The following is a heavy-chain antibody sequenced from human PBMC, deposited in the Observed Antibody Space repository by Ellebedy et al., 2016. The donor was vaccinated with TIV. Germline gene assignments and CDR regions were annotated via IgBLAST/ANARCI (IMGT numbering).Heavy chain of an antibody. CDR3: ARDRGGTAMVPWYYYGMDV. CDR2: ISYDGSHK. V-gene: IGHV3-30*04. Sequence: LSLTCAASGFTFSSYAMHWVRQAPGKGLQWVAVISYDGSHKYYADSVKGRFTISRDNSKNTLYLQMNSLRAEDTAVYYCARDRGGTAMVPWYYYGMDVWGQGTTVTVSS. J-gene: IGHJ6*02. D-gene: IGHD5-18*01. CDR1: GFTFSSYA.